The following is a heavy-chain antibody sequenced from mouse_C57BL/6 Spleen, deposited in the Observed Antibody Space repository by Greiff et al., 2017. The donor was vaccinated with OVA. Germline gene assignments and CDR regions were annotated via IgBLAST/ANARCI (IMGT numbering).Heavy chain of an antibody. Sequence: QVQLQQSGAELVRPGASVTLSCKASGYTFTDYEMHWVKQRPVHGLEWIGAIDPDTGGTGDNQKFKGKATLTADKSSSTAYMELRSLTSEDSAVYYCARGHPLAYWGQGTTLTVSS. CDR1: GYTFTDYE. J-gene: IGHJ2*01. D-gene: IGHD3-3*01. V-gene: IGHV1-15*01. CDR3: ARGHPLAY. CDR2: IDPDTGGT.